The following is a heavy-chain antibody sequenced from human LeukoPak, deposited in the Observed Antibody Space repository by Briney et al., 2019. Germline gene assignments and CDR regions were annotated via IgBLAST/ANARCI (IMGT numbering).Heavy chain of an antibody. J-gene: IGHJ4*02. CDR2: IYPGDSDT. CDR3: ARGSSGYKLLYYFDY. CDR1: GYNFTSYW. V-gene: IGHV5-51*01. D-gene: IGHD3-22*01. Sequence: GGSLQISFKSSGYNFTSYWIGWVRRLPGKGLEGMGIIYPGDSDTRYSPSFQGQVTTSAHKSISTAYLQWSSLKASHTAMYYCARGSSGYKLLYYFDYWGQGTLVTVSS.